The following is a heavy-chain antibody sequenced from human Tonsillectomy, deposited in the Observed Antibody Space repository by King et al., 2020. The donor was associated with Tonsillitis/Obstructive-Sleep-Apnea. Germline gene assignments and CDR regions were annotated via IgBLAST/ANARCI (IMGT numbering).Heavy chain of an antibody. CDR2: IYYSGST. Sequence: VQLQESGPGLVKPSENLSLTCTVSGGSVSSGSYYWSWIRQPPGKGLEWIGYIYYSGSTNYNPSLKSRVTISVDTSKNQFSLKLTSVTAADTAVYDCAAQTLDFWSGNYYFDSWGQGTLVTVSS. D-gene: IGHD3-3*01. J-gene: IGHJ4*02. CDR3: AAQTLDFWSGNYYFDS. V-gene: IGHV4-61*01. CDR1: GGSVSSGSYY.